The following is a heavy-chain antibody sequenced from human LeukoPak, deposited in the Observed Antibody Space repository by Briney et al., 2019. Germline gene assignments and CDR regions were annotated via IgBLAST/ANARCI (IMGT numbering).Heavy chain of an antibody. Sequence: ASETLSLTCTVSGGSISSYYWSWIRQPPGKGLEWIGYIYYSGSTNYNPSLKSRVTISVDTFKNQFSLKLSSVTAADTAVYYCARDRPGYSSTYDAFDIWGQGTMVTVSS. CDR2: IYYSGST. J-gene: IGHJ3*02. CDR3: ARDRPGYSSTYDAFDI. D-gene: IGHD6-13*01. CDR1: GGSISSYY. V-gene: IGHV4-59*01.